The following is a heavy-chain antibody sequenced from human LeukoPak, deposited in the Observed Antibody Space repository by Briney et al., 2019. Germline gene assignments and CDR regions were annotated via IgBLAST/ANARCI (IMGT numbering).Heavy chain of an antibody. J-gene: IGHJ4*02. CDR3: ARERGSSSGYYFDS. CDR2: IWYDGSNK. CDR1: GFTFSSYG. D-gene: IGHD6-13*01. Sequence: GGSLRLSCAASGFTFSSYGMHWVRQAPGKGLEWVAVIWYDGSNKYYADSVKGRFTISRDNSKNTLYLQMNSLRAEDTAVYYCARERGSSSGYYFDSWGQGTLVTVSS. V-gene: IGHV3-33*01.